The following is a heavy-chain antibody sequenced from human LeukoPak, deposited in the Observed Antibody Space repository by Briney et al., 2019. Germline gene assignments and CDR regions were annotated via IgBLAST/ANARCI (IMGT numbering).Heavy chain of an antibody. CDR2: FDPENAEI. Sequence: GASVKVSCKLSGSSLHDLPIQWVRQAGTKGLEWMAGFDPENAEIVYAQKFQGRVTMTEDTSTDTAYLELTSLTSDDTALYYCATRGSDFWSGFDRWGQGTQVTVSS. CDR3: ATRGSDFWSGFDR. J-gene: IGHJ4*02. CDR1: GSSLHDLP. D-gene: IGHD3-3*01. V-gene: IGHV1-24*01.